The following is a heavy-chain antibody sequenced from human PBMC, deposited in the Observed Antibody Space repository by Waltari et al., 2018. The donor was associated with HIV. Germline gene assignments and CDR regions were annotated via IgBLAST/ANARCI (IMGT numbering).Heavy chain of an antibody. CDR3: ARVINGIIAAAEGDY. Sequence: QVQLVQSGAEVQKPGSSVKVSCKASGGTFSSYTISWVRQAPGQGLEWMGRIIPILGIANYAQKFQGRVTITADKSTSTAYMELSSLRSEDTAVYYCARVINGIIAAAEGDYWGQGTLVTVSS. CDR2: IIPILGIA. J-gene: IGHJ4*02. D-gene: IGHD6-13*01. CDR1: GGTFSSYT. V-gene: IGHV1-69*02.